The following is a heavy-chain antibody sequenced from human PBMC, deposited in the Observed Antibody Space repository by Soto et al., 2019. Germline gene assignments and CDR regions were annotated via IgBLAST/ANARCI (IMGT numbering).Heavy chain of an antibody. CDR1: GFTFSSYG. CDR2: ISYDGSVR. J-gene: IGHJ4*02. V-gene: IGHV3-30*18. CDR3: AKRIGTAGLIDY. Sequence: QVQLVESGGGVVQPGRSLRLSCAASGFTFSSYGMHWVRQAPGKGLEWVAVISYDGSVRYYADSVKGRFTISRDNSKNTLYLQMNSLRAEDTAVVYCAKRIGTAGLIDYWGQGTLVTVSS. D-gene: IGHD6-13*01.